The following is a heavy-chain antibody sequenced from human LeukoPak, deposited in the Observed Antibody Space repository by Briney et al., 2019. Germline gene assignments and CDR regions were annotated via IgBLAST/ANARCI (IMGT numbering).Heavy chain of an antibody. D-gene: IGHD2-2*01. CDR2: ISYDGSNK. V-gene: IGHV3-30*18. Sequence: PGRSLRLSCAASGFTFSSYGMHWVRQAPGKGLEWVAVISYDGSNKYYADSVKGRFTISRDNSKNTLYLQMNSLRAEDTAVYYCAKDLYDIVVVWGFDYWGQGTLVTVSS. CDR1: GFTFSSYG. J-gene: IGHJ4*02. CDR3: AKDLYDIVVVWGFDY.